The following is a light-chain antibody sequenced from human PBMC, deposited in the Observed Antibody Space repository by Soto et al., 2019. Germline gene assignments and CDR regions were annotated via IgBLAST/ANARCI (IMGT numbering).Light chain of an antibody. CDR2: EVT. Sequence: QSVLTQPASVSGSPGQSITISCSGTSSDVGSYSHVAWYQQFPGKTPKLIIYEVTYRPSGVSHRLSASKSGNTASLTISGLQAGDEADYYCISYTGSCTSYVFGTGTKATVL. CDR3: ISYTGSCTSYV. J-gene: IGLJ1*01. CDR1: SSDVGSYSH. V-gene: IGLV2-14*01.